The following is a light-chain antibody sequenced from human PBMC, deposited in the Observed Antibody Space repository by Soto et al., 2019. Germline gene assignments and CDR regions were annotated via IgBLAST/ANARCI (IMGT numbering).Light chain of an antibody. Sequence: QSVLTQPPSASGSPGQSVTISCTGTSSDVGGYNYVSWYQQYPGKVPKLIIYEVSERPSGVPDRFSGSKSGNTASLTVSGLQPEDEADYYCCSYAGSNTWVFGGGTKLTVL. V-gene: IGLV2-8*01. CDR2: EVS. CDR1: SSDVGGYNY. CDR3: CSYAGSNTWV. J-gene: IGLJ3*02.